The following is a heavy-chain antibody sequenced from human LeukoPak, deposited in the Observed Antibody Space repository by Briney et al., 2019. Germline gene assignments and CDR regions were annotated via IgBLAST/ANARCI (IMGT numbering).Heavy chain of an antibody. J-gene: IGHJ3*02. CDR3: ARARDGYTHDAFDI. D-gene: IGHD5-24*01. CDR2: IWYDGSNK. V-gene: IGHV3-33*01. Sequence: GRSLRLSCAASGFTFSSYGMHWVRQAPGKGLEWVAVIWYDGSNKYYADSVKGRFTISRDNAKNSLYLQMNSLRAEDTAVYYCARARDGYTHDAFDIWGQGTMVTVSS. CDR1: GFTFSSYG.